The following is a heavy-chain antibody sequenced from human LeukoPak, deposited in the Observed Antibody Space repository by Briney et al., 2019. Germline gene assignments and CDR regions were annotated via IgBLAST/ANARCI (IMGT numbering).Heavy chain of an antibody. CDR1: GFTFSSYA. J-gene: IGHJ3*02. CDR2: ISGSGGST. CDR3: AKDRFCSGAGCSGAFDI. D-gene: IGHD2-15*01. Sequence: GGSLRLSCAASGFTFSSYAMSWVRQAPGKGLEWVSAISGSGGSTYYADSVKGRFTISRDNSKNTLYLQMNSLRAEDTAVYYCAKDRFCSGAGCSGAFDIWGQGTTVTVSS. V-gene: IGHV3-23*01.